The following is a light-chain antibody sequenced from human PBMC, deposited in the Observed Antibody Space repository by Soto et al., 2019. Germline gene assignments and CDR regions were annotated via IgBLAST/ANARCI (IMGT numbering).Light chain of an antibody. V-gene: IGKV1-33*01. CDR1: QDISNS. Sequence: IEMATTPSSLSASLGDRVTRSRQGSQDISNSLNWYQQKPGKAPKLLIYDASNLETGVPSRFSGSGSGTDFTFTISSLQPEDIATYYCQHCDSLPLTFGQGTRREIK. CDR2: DAS. J-gene: IGKJ5*01. CDR3: QHCDSLPLT.